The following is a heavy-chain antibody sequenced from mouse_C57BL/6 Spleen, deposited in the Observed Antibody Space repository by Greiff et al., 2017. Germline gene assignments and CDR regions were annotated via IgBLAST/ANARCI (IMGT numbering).Heavy chain of an antibody. CDR2: INPSNGGT. J-gene: IGHJ3*01. Sequence: QVQLKQPGAELVMPGASVKLSCKASGYTFTSYWMHWVKQRPGPGLEWIGNINPSNGGTHYNEKFKSKATLTVDKSSSTAYMQLSSLTSEDAAVYYCASGDCGAYWGQGTLVTVSA. D-gene: IGHD2-13*01. CDR3: ASGDCGAY. V-gene: IGHV1-53*01. CDR1: GYTFTSYW.